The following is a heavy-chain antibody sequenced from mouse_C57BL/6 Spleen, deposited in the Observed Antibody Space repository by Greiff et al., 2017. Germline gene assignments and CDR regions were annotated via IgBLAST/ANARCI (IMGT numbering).Heavy chain of an antibody. Sequence: QVQLQQSGAELVKPGASVKISCKASGYAFSSYWVNWVKQRPGKGLEWIGQIYPGDGDTNYTGKFKGKATLTADTYSSTAYMQLSRLTSEDAAVYFCAREGVFSMDDWGQGTSVTVSS. CDR1: GYAFSSYW. CDR3: AREGVFSMDD. J-gene: IGHJ4*01. V-gene: IGHV1-80*01. CDR2: IYPGDGDT.